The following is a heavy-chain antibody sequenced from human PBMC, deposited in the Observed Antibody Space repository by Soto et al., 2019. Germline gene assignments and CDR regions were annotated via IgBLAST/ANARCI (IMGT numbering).Heavy chain of an antibody. CDR2: INAGNGDT. V-gene: IGHV1-3*01. Sequence: QVQLVPSGAEVKKPGASVRVSCRASGYTFTSYGIHWVRQAPGQRLEWLGWINAGNGDTKYSQTFEARITITRDTSASTVYMDLSRLRSEDTDVYYCSSSMGGWFDLWGQGTLVTVSS. CDR3: SSSMGGWFDL. J-gene: IGHJ5*02. D-gene: IGHD2-15*01. CDR1: GYTFTSYG.